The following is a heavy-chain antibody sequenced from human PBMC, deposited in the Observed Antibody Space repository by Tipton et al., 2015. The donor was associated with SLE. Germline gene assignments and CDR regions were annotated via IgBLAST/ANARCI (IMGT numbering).Heavy chain of an antibody. V-gene: IGHV4-34*01. CDR2: INHSGST. Sequence: LRLSCTVSGDSISGHYRSWIRQPPGKGLEWIGEINHSGSTDYNPSLKSRVTISVDTSKNQFSLKLSSVTAADTAVYYCAGVSRDAFEIWGQGTMVTVSS. J-gene: IGHJ3*02. CDR3: AGVSRDAFEI. D-gene: IGHD5/OR15-5a*01. CDR1: GDSISGHY.